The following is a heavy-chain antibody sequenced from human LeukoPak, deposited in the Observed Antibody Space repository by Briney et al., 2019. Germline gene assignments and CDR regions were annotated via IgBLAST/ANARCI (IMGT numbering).Heavy chain of an antibody. Sequence: RSGGSLRLSCAASGFTFSNHAMSWVRQAPGKGLQWVSVISGSGRTTEYADSVKGRFTISRDNSKNTLSLQMNSLRVEDTAIYYCAKNMVVKRYFDYWGQGTLITVSS. V-gene: IGHV3-23*01. D-gene: IGHD2-15*01. CDR1: GFTFSNHA. CDR3: AKNMVVKRYFDY. J-gene: IGHJ4*02. CDR2: ISGSGRTT.